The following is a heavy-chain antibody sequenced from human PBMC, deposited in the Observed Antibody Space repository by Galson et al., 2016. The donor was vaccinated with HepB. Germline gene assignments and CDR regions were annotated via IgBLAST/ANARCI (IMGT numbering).Heavy chain of an antibody. CDR2: IYHSGIT. D-gene: IGHD3-22*01. J-gene: IGHJ4*02. V-gene: IGHV4-39*01. CDR1: GGSITSGNYY. Sequence: ETLSLTCTVSGGSITSGNYYWAWIRQPPGKGLEWIGTIYHSGITYYNPSLKSRVTVSVYTSKNQFSLKNSVTAADTAVYYCARDTYFYDGSGLDYWGQGTLVTVSS. CDR3: ARDTYFYDGSGLDY.